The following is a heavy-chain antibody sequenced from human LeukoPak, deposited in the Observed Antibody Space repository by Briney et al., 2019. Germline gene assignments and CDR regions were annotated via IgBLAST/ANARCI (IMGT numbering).Heavy chain of an antibody. D-gene: IGHD3-16*01. CDR2: IYPGNSET. Sequence: PGESLKISCKGSGYVFTSFWIAWVRQVPGKGLECVGIIYPGNSETHYSPSFQGQVTISVDKSITTAYLQWNSLNASDSAMYYCARQMYYDTTGLFDYWGQGAPVTVSS. CDR3: ARQMYYDTTGLFDY. J-gene: IGHJ4*02. CDR1: GYVFTSFW. V-gene: IGHV5-51*01.